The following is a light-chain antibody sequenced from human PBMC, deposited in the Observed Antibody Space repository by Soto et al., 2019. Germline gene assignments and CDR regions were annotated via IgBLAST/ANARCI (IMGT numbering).Light chain of an antibody. V-gene: IGLV2-14*01. CDR2: EVS. Sequence: QSALTQPASVSGSPGQSITISCTGTSSDIGTYKYVSWYQQHPDKAPKLMIFEVSDRPSGVSNRFSGSNSGNTASLTISGLQAEDEADYFCSSYTSNSTLVFGGGTKLTVL. J-gene: IGLJ3*02. CDR3: SSYTSNSTLV. CDR1: SSDIGTYKY.